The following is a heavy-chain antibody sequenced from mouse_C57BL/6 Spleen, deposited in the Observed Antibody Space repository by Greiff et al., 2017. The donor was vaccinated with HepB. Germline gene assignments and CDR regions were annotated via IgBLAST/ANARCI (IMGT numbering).Heavy chain of an antibody. CDR3: ARSEGRYYAMDY. CDR1: GYAFSSSW. V-gene: IGHV1-82*01. D-gene: IGHD3-3*01. J-gene: IGHJ4*01. Sequence: QVHVKQSGPELVKPGASVKISCKASGYAFSSSWMNWVKQRPGKGLEWIGRIYPGDGDTNYNGKFKGKATLTADKSSSTAYMQLSSLTSEDSAVYFCARSEGRYYAMDYWGQGTSVTVSS. CDR2: IYPGDGDT.